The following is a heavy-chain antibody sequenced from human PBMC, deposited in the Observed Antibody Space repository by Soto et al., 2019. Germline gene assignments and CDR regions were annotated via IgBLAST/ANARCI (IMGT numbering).Heavy chain of an antibody. Sequence: PGESLKISCKGSGYSFTSYWISWVRQMPGKGLEWMGRIDPSDSYTNYSPSFQGHVTISADKSISTAYLQWSSLKASDTAMYYCARSIAAPPYYYNYGMDVWGQGTTVTVSS. CDR3: ARSIAAPPYYYNYGMDV. D-gene: IGHD6-6*01. CDR2: IDPSDSYT. J-gene: IGHJ6*02. CDR1: GYSFTSYW. V-gene: IGHV5-10-1*01.